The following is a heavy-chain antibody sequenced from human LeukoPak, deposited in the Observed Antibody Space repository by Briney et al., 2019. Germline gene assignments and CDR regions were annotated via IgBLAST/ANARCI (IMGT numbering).Heavy chain of an antibody. V-gene: IGHV4-4*07. CDR2: IYTSGST. Sequence: PSETLSLTCTVSGGSISSYYWSWIRQPAGKGLEWIGRIYTSGSTNYNPSLKSRVTISVDTSKNQFSLKLSSVTAADTAVYYCARDNYDSSGYYTGYWGQGTLVTVSS. J-gene: IGHJ4*02. D-gene: IGHD3-22*01. CDR3: ARDNYDSSGYYTGY. CDR1: GGSISSYY.